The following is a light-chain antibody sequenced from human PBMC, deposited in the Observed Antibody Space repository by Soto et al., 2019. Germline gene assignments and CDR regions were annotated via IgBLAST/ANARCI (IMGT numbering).Light chain of an antibody. V-gene: IGLV2-8*01. J-gene: IGLJ2*01. Sequence: QSALTQPPSASGSPGQSVTISCTGTSSDVGGYNYVSWYQQHPGKAPKLTIYEVSKRPSGVPDRFSGSKSGNTASLTVSGLQGEDEADYYCSSYAGSNNLLFGGGTKLTVL. CDR2: EVS. CDR3: SSYAGSNNLL. CDR1: SSDVGGYNY.